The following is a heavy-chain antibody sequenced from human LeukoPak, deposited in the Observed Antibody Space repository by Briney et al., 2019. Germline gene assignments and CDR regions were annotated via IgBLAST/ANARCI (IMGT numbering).Heavy chain of an antibody. D-gene: IGHD5-24*01. CDR1: GYTFTSYY. V-gene: IGHV1-46*01. CDR3: ASIRDGYNTFDY. J-gene: IGHJ4*02. Sequence: ASVKVSCKASGYTFTSYYMHWVRRAPGQGLEWMGIINPSGGSTSYAQKFQGRVTMTRDTSTSTVYMELSSLRSEDTAVYSCASIRDGYNTFDYWGQGTLVTVSS. CDR2: INPSGGST.